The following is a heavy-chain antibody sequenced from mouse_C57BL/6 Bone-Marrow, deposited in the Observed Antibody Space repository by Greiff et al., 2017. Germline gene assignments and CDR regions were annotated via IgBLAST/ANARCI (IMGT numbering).Heavy chain of an antibody. CDR1: GYTFTSYW. CDR3: ARKSSYVDWYFDV. D-gene: IGHD1-1*01. J-gene: IGHJ1*03. Sequence: VQLQQSGAELVKPGASVKMSCKASGYTFTSYWITWVKQRPGQGLEWIGDIYPGSGSTNYNEKFKSKATLTVDTSSSTAYMQLSSLTSEDSAVYYCARKSSYVDWYFDVWGTGTTVTVSS. V-gene: IGHV1-55*01. CDR2: IYPGSGST.